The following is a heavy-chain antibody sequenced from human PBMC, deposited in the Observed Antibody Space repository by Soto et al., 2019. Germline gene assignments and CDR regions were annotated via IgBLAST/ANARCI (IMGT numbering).Heavy chain of an antibody. CDR3: ARTDYIDYGAFDI. Sequence: ASVKVSCKASGGTFSSYAISWVRQAPGQGLEWMGGIIPIFGTANYAQKFQGRVTITADKSTSTAYMELRSLRSDDTAVYYCARTDYIDYGAFDIWGQGTMVTVSS. V-gene: IGHV1-69*06. CDR1: GGTFSSYA. J-gene: IGHJ3*02. D-gene: IGHD4-17*01. CDR2: IIPIFGTA.